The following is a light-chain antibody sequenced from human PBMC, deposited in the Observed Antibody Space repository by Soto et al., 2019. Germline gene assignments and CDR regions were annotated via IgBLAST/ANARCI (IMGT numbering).Light chain of an antibody. CDR1: SGHSSNA. CDR2: LNSDGSH. V-gene: IGLV4-69*02. J-gene: IGLJ2*01. CDR3: QTWGTGIHV. Sequence: QLVLTQSPSASASLGASVKLTCTLSSGHSSNAIAWHQQQPEKGPRYLMKLNSDGSHNKGDGIPDRFSGSSSGAERYLTISTLQSEDEADYYCQTWGTGIHVFGGGTKVTVL.